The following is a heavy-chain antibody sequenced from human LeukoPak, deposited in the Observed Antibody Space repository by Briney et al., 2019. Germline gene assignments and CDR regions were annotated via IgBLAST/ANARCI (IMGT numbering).Heavy chain of an antibody. Sequence: RASVKVSCKASGYTFTSYGISWVRQAPGQGLEWMGWISAYNGNTNYAQKLQGRVTMATDTSTSTAYMELRSLRSDDTAVYYCARGTFWSGYYYGMDVWGQGTTVTVSS. CDR1: GYTFTSYG. CDR3: ARGTFWSGYYYGMDV. CDR2: ISAYNGNT. V-gene: IGHV1-18*01. D-gene: IGHD3-3*01. J-gene: IGHJ6*02.